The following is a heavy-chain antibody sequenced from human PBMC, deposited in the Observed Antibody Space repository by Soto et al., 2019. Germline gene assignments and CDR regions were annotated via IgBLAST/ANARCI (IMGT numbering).Heavy chain of an antibody. J-gene: IGHJ4*02. CDR1: GGSISSRESY. Sequence: SETLSLTCSVSGGSISSRESYWGWIRQPPGKGLEWIGTIYFSGSTYYNPSLKSRVTISVDTSKNSLYLQMNSLRAEDTAVYYCARDGGWYCGGDCYPLGLDYWGQGTLVTVSS. CDR2: IYFSGST. D-gene: IGHD2-21*02. V-gene: IGHV4-39*02. CDR3: ARDGGWYCGGDCYPLGLDY.